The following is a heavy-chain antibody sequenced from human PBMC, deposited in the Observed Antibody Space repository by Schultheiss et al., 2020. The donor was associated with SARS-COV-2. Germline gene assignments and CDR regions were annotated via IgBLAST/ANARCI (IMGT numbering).Heavy chain of an antibody. CDR1: GGSVSSGSYY. D-gene: IGHD3-10*01. J-gene: IGHJ4*02. CDR2: IYYSGST. Sequence: SETLSLTCTVSGGSVSSGSYYWGXIRQPPGKGLEWIGNIYYSGSTNYNPSLKSRVTISVDTSKNQFSLKLSSVTAADTAVYYCARAGESGGLGYWGQGT. CDR3: ARAGESGGLGY. V-gene: IGHV4-61*01.